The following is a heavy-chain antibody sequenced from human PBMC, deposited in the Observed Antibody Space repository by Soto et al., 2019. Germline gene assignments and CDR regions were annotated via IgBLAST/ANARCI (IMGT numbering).Heavy chain of an antibody. Sequence: QVQLVESGGGVVQPGRSLRLSCAASGFTFSSYGMHWVRQAPGKGLEWVAVISYDGSNKYYADSVKGRFTISRDNSKNALYLQLHSLRAEDTAVYYCAKDTHDYYGSGSYYKGRGDFDYWGQGTLVTVSS. CDR3: AKDTHDYYGSGSYYKGRGDFDY. J-gene: IGHJ4*02. D-gene: IGHD3-10*01. CDR2: ISYDGSNK. V-gene: IGHV3-30*18. CDR1: GFTFSSYG.